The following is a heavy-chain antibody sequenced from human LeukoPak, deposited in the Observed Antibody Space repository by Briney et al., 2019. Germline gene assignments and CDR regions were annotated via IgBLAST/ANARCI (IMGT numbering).Heavy chain of an antibody. J-gene: IGHJ4*02. CDR3: ARDMDRYYDSRGYYSVGTPFGY. D-gene: IGHD3-22*01. Sequence: SETLSLTCTVSGGSISSYYWSWIRQPPEKGLEWIGYIYYSGSTNYNPSLKSRVTISVDTSKNQFSLKLSSVTAADTAVYYCARDMDRYYDSRGYYSVGTPFGYWGQGTLVTVSS. V-gene: IGHV4-59*01. CDR1: GGSISSYY. CDR2: IYYSGST.